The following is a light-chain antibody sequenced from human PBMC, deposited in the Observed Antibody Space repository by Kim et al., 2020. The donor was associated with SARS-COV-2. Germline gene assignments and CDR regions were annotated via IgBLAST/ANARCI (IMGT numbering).Light chain of an antibody. V-gene: IGKV1-5*03. CDR2: GAT. CDR1: QTIGTW. J-gene: IGKJ2*01. Sequence: DIQMTQSPSTLSASVGDRVTISCRASQTIGTWLAWYQQKPGKAPKALIYGATSLESGVPSRFSGSGSGTEFTLTITSLQPDDFATYYCHQYKSPMYTFGQGTKLAI. CDR3: HQYKSPMYT.